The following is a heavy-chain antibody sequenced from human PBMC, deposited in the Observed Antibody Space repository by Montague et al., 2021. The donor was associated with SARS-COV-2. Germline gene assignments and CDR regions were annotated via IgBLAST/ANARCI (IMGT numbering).Heavy chain of an antibody. D-gene: IGHD3-22*01. Sequence: SETLSLTCTVSGGSISSSCYYWVWMRPPPGQELDWFVSIYYSGSTYYYLSLKSPVSISIDTSKYPFSLKLISVTAADTAVYYCASPTYYYDSSGSDAFDIWGQGTMVTISS. J-gene: IGHJ3*02. CDR3: ASPTYYYDSSGSDAFDI. V-gene: IGHV4-39*01. CDR2: IYYSGST. CDR1: GGSISSSCYY.